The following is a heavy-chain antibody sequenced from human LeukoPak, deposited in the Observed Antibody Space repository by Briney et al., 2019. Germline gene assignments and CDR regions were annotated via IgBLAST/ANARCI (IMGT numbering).Heavy chain of an antibody. D-gene: IGHD4-17*01. J-gene: IGHJ3*02. V-gene: IGHV2-5*01. CDR3: AHSGTVTTPHDAFDI. CDR2: IYWNDDK. CDR1: GFSLSTSGVG. Sequence: SGPTLVKPTQTLTLTCTSSGFSLSTSGVGVGWVRQPPGKALEWLAFIYWNDDKRYSPSLKSRLTITKDTSKNQVVLTMTNMDPVDTATYYCAHSGTVTTPHDAFDIWGQGTMVTVFS.